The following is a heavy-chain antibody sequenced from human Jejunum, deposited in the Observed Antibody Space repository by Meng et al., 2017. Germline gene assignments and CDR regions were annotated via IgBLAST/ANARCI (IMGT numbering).Heavy chain of an antibody. V-gene: IGHV3-30*01. CDR3: AGARFCGGATCDSGIEY. J-gene: IGHJ4*01. CDR1: GFTFHHYA. CDR2: ISNDGKAR. Sequence: GESLKISCAASGFTFHHYALHWVRQAPGKGLEWVAVISNDGKARFYADSMRGRFTISRDNAESTLYLQLNSLRVEDTALYFCAGARFCGGATCDSGIEYWGHGTPV. D-gene: IGHD2-15*01.